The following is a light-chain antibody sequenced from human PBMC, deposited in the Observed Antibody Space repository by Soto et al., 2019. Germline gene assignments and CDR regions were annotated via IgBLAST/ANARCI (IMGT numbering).Light chain of an antibody. Sequence: AIRMTQSPSSFSASTGDRVTITCRASQGISSYLAWYQQKPGKAPKLLIYAASTLQSGVPSRFSSSGSGTDFTFTIICLQSEDFATYYCQQYYSYPLTFGGGTKVDIK. CDR3: QQYYSYPLT. CDR2: AAS. V-gene: IGKV1-8*01. CDR1: QGISSY. J-gene: IGKJ4*01.